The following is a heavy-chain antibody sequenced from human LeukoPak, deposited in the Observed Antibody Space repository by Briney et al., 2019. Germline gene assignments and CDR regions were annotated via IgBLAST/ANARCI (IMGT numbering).Heavy chain of an antibody. J-gene: IGHJ4*02. CDR1: GDSVSSSSSA. Sequence: SQTLSLTCAISGDSVSSSSSAWNWIRQSPSRGLEWLGRTYYRSFSRNDYAVSVKSRITINTDTSKNHFSLQLKSAAPDDTAVYYCARGGGYDFDYWGQGTLVTVSS. D-gene: IGHD5-12*01. V-gene: IGHV6-1*01. CDR3: ARGGGYDFDY. CDR2: TYYRSFSRN.